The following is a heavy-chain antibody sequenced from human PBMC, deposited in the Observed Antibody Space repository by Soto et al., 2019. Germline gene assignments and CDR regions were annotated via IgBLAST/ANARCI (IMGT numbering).Heavy chain of an antibody. V-gene: IGHV4-28*01. J-gene: IGHJ4*02. CDR3: SRWVGASRRADY. CDR1: GYPISSSNW. Sequence: QVHLQESGPGQVKPSDTLSLTCSVSGYPISSSNWWGWIRQPPGRGLEWIGSVYYNGNTYYNSSLKSQVTMSADPSQNHFSLRLTSVTAVDTAVYYCSRWVGASRRADYWGQGILVTVSS. D-gene: IGHD1-26*01. CDR2: VYYNGNT.